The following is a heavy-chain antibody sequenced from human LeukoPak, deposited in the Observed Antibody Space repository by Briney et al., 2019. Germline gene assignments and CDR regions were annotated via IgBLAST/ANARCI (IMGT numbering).Heavy chain of an antibody. CDR2: INHSGST. CDR3: VRSRIFGVVGFDY. CDR1: GGSFSGYY. J-gene: IGHJ4*02. Sequence: PSETLSLTCAVYGGSFSGYYWSWIRQPPGKGLEWIGEINHSGSTNYNPSLKSRVTISVDTSKNQFSLKLSSVTAADTAVYHCVRSRIFGVVGFDYWGQGTLVTVSS. D-gene: IGHD3-3*01. V-gene: IGHV4-34*01.